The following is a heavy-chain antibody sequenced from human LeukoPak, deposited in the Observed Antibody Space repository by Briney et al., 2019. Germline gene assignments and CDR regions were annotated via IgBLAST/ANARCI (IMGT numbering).Heavy chain of an antibody. CDR2: INPNSGGT. Sequence: ASVKVSRKASGYTFTDYYMHWVRQAPGQGLEWMGWINPNSGGTNYAQKFQGRVTMTRDTSISTAYMELSRLRSDDTAVYYCARGAGIHLLIYFYFYMDVWGKGSTVTVSS. J-gene: IGHJ6*03. CDR1: GYTFTDYY. V-gene: IGHV1-2*02. D-gene: IGHD2-8*01. CDR3: ARGAGIHLLIYFYFYMDV.